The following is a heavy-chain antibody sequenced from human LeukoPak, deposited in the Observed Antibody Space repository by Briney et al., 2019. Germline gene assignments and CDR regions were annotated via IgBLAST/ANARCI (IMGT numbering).Heavy chain of an antibody. V-gene: IGHV3-21*01. CDR1: GFTFSSYS. Sequence: PGGSLRLSCAASGFTFSSYSMNWVRQAPGKGLEWVSSISSSSSYIYYADSVKGRFTISRDNAKNSLYLQMISLRAEDTAVYYCARDKYYDSSGYYSPFDYWGQGTLVTVSS. CDR2: ISSSSSYI. CDR3: ARDKYYDSSGYYSPFDY. J-gene: IGHJ4*02. D-gene: IGHD3-22*01.